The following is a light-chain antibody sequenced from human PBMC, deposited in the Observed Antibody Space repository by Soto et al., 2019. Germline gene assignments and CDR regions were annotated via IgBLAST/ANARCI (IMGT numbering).Light chain of an antibody. CDR3: QHRSNWPLT. CDR2: DES. CDR1: QSVSSD. Sequence: EIILTQSPATLSLSPGERASLSCRASQSVSSDLAWYQQKPGQALRLLIYDESKSATGIPARFSGSGSGTDFTLTISSLEPEDFAVYYCQHRSNWPLTFGGGTKVEIK. J-gene: IGKJ4*01. V-gene: IGKV3-11*01.